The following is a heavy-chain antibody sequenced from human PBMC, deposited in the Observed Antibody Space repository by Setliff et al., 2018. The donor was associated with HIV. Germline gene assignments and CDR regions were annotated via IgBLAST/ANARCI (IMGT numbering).Heavy chain of an antibody. CDR1: GGSFSNYY. Sequence: SETLSLTCAVYGGSFSNYYWTWIRQTPGEGLEWIGEIDHSGSTKYNPSLKSRVAISVDTSKNQFSLKVNSVTAADTAIYSCARGRQFTFWSAYMHMDVWGKGTSVTVSS. D-gene: IGHD3-3*01. CDR3: ARGRQFTFWSAYMHMDV. V-gene: IGHV4-34*01. CDR2: IDHSGST. J-gene: IGHJ6*03.